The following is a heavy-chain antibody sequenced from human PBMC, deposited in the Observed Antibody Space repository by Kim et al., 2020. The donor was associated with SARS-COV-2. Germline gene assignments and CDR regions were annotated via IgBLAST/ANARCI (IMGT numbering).Heavy chain of an antibody. CDR1: GFTFDDYA. Sequence: GGSLRLSCAASGFTFDDYAMHWVRQAPGKGLEWVSGISWNSGSIGYADSVKGRFTISRDNAKNSLYLQMNSLRAEDTALYYCAIFGVATFDYWGQGTLVTVSS. CDR3: AIFGVATFDY. J-gene: IGHJ4*02. V-gene: IGHV3-9*01. D-gene: IGHD5-12*01. CDR2: ISWNSGSI.